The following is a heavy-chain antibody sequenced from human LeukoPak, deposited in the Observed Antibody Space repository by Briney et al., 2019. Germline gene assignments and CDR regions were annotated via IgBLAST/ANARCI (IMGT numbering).Heavy chain of an antibody. CDR1: GGTFSSYA. V-gene: IGHV1-69*06. CDR3: ARGYCSGGSCDGFDY. CDR2: IIPIFGTA. Sequence: VASVKVSCKASGGTFSSYAISWVRQAPGQGLEWMGGIIPIFGTANYAQKFQGRVTITADNSTSTAYMELSSLRSEDAAVYYCARGYCSGGSCDGFDYWGQGTLVTVSS. D-gene: IGHD2-15*01. J-gene: IGHJ4*02.